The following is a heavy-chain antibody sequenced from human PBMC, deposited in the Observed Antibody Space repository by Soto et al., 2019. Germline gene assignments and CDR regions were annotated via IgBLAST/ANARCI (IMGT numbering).Heavy chain of an antibody. CDR2: IYYSGST. CDR1: GGSISSYY. J-gene: IGHJ6*02. Sequence: PSETLSLTCTVSGGSISSYYWSWIRQPPGKGLEWIGYIYYSGSTNYNPSLKSRVTISVDTSKNQFSLKLSSVTAADTAVYYCARDLGYSGYADYYYGMDVWGQGTKVTVSS. V-gene: IGHV4-59*01. D-gene: IGHD5-12*01. CDR3: ARDLGYSGYADYYYGMDV.